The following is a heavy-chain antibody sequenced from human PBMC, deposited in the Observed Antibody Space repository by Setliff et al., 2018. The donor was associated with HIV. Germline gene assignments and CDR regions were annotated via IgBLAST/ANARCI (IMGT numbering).Heavy chain of an antibody. Sequence: PGGSLRLSCAASGFTFSSYWMHWVRQAPGKGLVWVSRISTDGSSTSYADSVKGRFTISRDNAKNTLYLQMNSLRAEDTAVYYCAAVPWGHSSLIIDHWGQGTPVTVSS. CDR1: GFTFSSYW. D-gene: IGHD3-16*01. V-gene: IGHV3-74*01. J-gene: IGHJ4*02. CDR3: AAVPWGHSSLIIDH. CDR2: ISTDGSST.